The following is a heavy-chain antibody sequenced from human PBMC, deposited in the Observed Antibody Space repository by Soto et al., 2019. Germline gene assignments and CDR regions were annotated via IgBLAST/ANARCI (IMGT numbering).Heavy chain of an antibody. Sequence: GGSLRVSFAASGFTFSSYAMSWVRQAPGKGLEGVSAISGSGGSTYYADSVKGRFTISRENSKNTLYLQMNSRRAEDTAVYYCAKDPGPVARTSSGDXWGQGTLVTVS. CDR2: ISGSGGST. CDR3: AKDPGPVARTSSGDX. J-gene: IGHJ4*02. V-gene: IGHV3-23*01. D-gene: IGHD6-19*01. CDR1: GFTFSSYA.